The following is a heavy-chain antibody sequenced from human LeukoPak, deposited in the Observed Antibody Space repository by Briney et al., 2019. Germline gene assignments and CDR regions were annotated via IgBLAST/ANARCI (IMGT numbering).Heavy chain of an antibody. Sequence: PGRSLRLSCAASGFTFSSYAMHWVRQAPGKGLEWVAVISYDGSNKYYADSVKGRFTISRDNSKNTLYLQMNSLRAEDTAVYYCARDQGGFTFGGVIVTPPGYYYGMDVWGQGTTVTVSS. CDR1: GFTFSSYA. CDR2: ISYDGSNK. D-gene: IGHD3-16*02. V-gene: IGHV3-30*04. CDR3: ARDQGGFTFGGVIVTPPGYYYGMDV. J-gene: IGHJ6*02.